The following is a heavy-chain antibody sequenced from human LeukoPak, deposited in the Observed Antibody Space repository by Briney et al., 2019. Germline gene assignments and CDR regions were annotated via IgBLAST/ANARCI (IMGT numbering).Heavy chain of an antibody. CDR2: IWYDGSNK. CDR1: GFTFSSYG. V-gene: IGHV3-33*01. CDR3: AREGLGGYDFRSYLFDY. Sequence: GGSLRLSCAASGFTFSSYGMHWVRQAPGKGLEWVAVIWYDGSNKYYADSVKGRFTISRDNSKNTLYLQMNSLRAEDTAVYYCAREGLGGYDFRSYLFDYWGQGTLVTVSS. J-gene: IGHJ4*02. D-gene: IGHD5-12*01.